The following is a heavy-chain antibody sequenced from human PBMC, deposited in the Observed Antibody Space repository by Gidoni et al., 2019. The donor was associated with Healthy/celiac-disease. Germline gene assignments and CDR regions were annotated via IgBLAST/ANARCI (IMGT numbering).Heavy chain of an antibody. CDR1: GFPFSSYG. D-gene: IGHD3-10*01. J-gene: IGHJ2*01. V-gene: IGHV3-30*18. CDR2: ISYDGSNK. CDR3: AKDLRPWVRGKGGYFDL. Sequence: QVQLVESGGGVVQPGRSLRLSCAASGFPFSSYGMHWVRQAPGKGLEWVAVISYDGSNKYYADSVKGRFTISRDNSKNTLYLQMNSLRAEDTAVYYCAKDLRPWVRGKGGYFDLWGRGTLVTVSS.